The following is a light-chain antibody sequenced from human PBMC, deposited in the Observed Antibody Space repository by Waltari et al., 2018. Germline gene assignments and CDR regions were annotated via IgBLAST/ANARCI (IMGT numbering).Light chain of an antibody. CDR2: DAS. J-gene: IGKJ2*01. V-gene: IGKV3-11*01. CDR1: QSVGSY. Sequence: EIELTQSPATLSLSPGDTATLSCRASQSVGSYLAWYQQKPGQPPRLLISDASNRATGVPARFRGSGSGTEFTLTISSLEAEDFAVYYCQQRSNWTPHTFGQGARLEIK. CDR3: QQRSNWTPHT.